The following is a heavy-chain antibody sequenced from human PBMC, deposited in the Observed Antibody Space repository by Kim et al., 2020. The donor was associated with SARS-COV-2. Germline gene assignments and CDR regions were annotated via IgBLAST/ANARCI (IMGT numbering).Heavy chain of an antibody. V-gene: IGHV4-39*01. Sequence: SETLSLTCTVSGGSISSSSYYWGWIRQPPGKGLEWIGSIYYSGSTYYNPSLKSRVTISVDTSKNQFSLKLSSVTAADTAVYYCARHRGYCSSTSCFNLVWGQGTLVTVSS. CDR3: ARHRGYCSSTSCFNLV. CDR1: GGSISSSSYY. J-gene: IGHJ4*02. CDR2: IYYSGST. D-gene: IGHD2-2*01.